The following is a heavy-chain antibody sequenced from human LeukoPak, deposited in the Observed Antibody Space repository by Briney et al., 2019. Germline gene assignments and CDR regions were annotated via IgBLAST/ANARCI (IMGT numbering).Heavy chain of an antibody. D-gene: IGHD6-19*01. Sequence: GGSLRLSCAASGFTFSSYAMHWVRQAPGKGLGWVAVILYDGSNTYYADSVKGRFTISRDNSKNTLYLQMNSLRAEDTAVYYCARGPGTQWLVSWFDPWGQGTLVTVSS. CDR1: GFTFSSYA. CDR3: ARGPGTQWLVSWFDP. V-gene: IGHV3-30-3*01. J-gene: IGHJ5*02. CDR2: ILYDGSNT.